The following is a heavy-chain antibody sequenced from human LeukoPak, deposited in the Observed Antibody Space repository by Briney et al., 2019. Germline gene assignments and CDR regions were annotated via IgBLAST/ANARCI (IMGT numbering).Heavy chain of an antibody. J-gene: IGHJ3*02. D-gene: IGHD3-3*01. CDR1: GFTFNSYW. V-gene: IGHV3-74*01. Sequence: GGSLRLSCAASGFTFNSYWMHWVRQAPGKGLVWVSRINTDGSSTSYADSVKGRFTISRDNAKNTLYLQMNSLRVEDTAVYYCAGTLGVVITDAFDIWGQGTMVTVSS. CDR2: INTDGSST. CDR3: AGTLGVVITDAFDI.